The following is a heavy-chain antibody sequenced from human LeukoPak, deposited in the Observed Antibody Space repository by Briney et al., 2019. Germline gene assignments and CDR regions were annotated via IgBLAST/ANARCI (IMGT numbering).Heavy chain of an antibody. V-gene: IGHV3-64*01. J-gene: IGHJ4*02. CDR1: GFTFSNYA. CDR2: ISSTGGST. CDR3: ARYRCSSTSCFVDY. D-gene: IGHD2-2*01. Sequence: GGSLRLSCAASGFTFSNYAMYWVRQAPGKGLEYVSAISSTGGSTYYANSVKGRFTISRDNSKNTLYLQMGSLRAEDMAVYYCARYRCSSTSCFVDYWGQGTLVTVSS.